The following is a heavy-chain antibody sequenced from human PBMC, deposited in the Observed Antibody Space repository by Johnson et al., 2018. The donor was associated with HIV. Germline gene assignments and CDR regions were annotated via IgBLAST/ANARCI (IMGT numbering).Heavy chain of an antibody. V-gene: IGHV3-66*03. CDR3: ARGSRYTYDNDDAHLLHAFYI. Sequence: VQLVESGGGLIQPGGSLRLSCAASGFTVSSTYMSWVRQAPGKGLEWVSVIGTTGDTYYVVSVKGRFTISRDNAKNSLYLQMNTLRAEDTAVYYCARGSRYTYDNDDAHLLHAFYIWGQGTMVTVSS. CDR1: GFTVSSTY. CDR2: IGTTGDT. D-gene: IGHD3-22*01. J-gene: IGHJ3*02.